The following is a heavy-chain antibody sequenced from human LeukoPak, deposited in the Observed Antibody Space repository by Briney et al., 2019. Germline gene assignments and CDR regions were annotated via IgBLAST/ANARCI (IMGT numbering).Heavy chain of an antibody. J-gene: IGHJ4*02. CDR1: GFTFDDYA. D-gene: IGHD6-19*01. CDR3: AKDRYSSGWYYFDY. CDR2: ISWNSGSI. V-gene: IGHV3-9*01. Sequence: GGSLRLSCAASGFTFDDYAMHWVRQAPGKGLEWVSGISWNSGSIGYADSVKGRFTISGDNAKNSLYLQMNSLRAEDTALYYCAKDRYSSGWYYFDYWGQGTLVTVSS.